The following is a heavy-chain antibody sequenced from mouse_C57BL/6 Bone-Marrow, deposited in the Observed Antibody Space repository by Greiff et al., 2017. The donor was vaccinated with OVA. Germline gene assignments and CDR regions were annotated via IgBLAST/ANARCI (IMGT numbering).Heavy chain of an antibody. CDR1: GYTFTSYW. Sequence: QVQLQQPGAELVMPGASVKLSCKASGYTFTSYWMHWVKQRPGQGLEWIGEIDPSDSYTNYNQKFKGKSTLTVDKSSSTAYMQLSSLTSEDSAVYYCARSHYYGSSPSYWYFDVWGTGTTVTVSS. D-gene: IGHD1-1*01. V-gene: IGHV1-69*01. CDR2: IDPSDSYT. CDR3: ARSHYYGSSPSYWYFDV. J-gene: IGHJ1*03.